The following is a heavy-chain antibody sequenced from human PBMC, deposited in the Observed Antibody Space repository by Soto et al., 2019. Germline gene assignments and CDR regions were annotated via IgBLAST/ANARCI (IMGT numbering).Heavy chain of an antibody. CDR3: ARVEAVAGLYNYHGLDV. V-gene: IGHV1-69*12. CDR2: IVPIFGTT. J-gene: IGHJ6*02. Sequence: QVQLVQSGAEVKKPGSSVKVSCKVSGGTFSNYAIDWVRLAPGHGLEWMGGIVPIFGTTYYTQKFQGRATIIADDSTTTAYLEMRSLRSEDTAIYYCARVEAVAGLYNYHGLDVWGQGHAVTVSS. CDR1: GGTFSNYA. D-gene: IGHD6-19*01.